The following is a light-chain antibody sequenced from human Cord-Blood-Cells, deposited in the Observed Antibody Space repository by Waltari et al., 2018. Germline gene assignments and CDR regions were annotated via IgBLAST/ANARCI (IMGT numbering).Light chain of an antibody. V-gene: IGKV1-5*03. J-gene: IGKJ1*01. CDR1: QSISSW. Sequence: IQMTQSPSTLSASVGERVTITCRASQSISSWLAWYQQKPGKAPKLLIYKASSLESGVPARFSCGGSGTEFTLTISSLQPDDFATYYCQQDNSYWTFGQGTKVEIK. CDR2: KAS. CDR3: QQDNSYWT.